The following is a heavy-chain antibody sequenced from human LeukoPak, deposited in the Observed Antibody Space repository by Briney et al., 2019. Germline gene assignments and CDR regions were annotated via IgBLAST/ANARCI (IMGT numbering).Heavy chain of an antibody. CDR2: IYSGGST. CDR1: GFTVSSNY. D-gene: IGHD6-13*01. V-gene: IGHV3-66*01. CDR3: ARGYSSRLCDY. J-gene: IGHJ4*02. Sequence: GGSLRLSCAASGFTVSSNYMSWVRQAPGKGLEWVSVIYSGGSTYYADSVTGRFTISRDNSKNTLYLQMNSLRAEDTAVYYCARGYSSRLCDYWGQGTLVTVSS.